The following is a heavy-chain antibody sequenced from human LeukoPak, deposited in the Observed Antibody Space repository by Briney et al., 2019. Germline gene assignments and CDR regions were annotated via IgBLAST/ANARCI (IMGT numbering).Heavy chain of an antibody. D-gene: IGHD6-13*01. CDR3: AKVESSSWFPGLDY. CDR2: IRYDGSNE. Sequence: GGSLRLSCAASGFTFSSYWMHWVRQAPGKGLEWVAFIRYDGSNEDYADSVKGRFSISRDNSKNTLFLQMNSLRVEDTAVYYCAKVESSSWFPGLDYWGQGTLVTVTS. J-gene: IGHJ4*02. CDR1: GFTFSSYW. V-gene: IGHV3-30*02.